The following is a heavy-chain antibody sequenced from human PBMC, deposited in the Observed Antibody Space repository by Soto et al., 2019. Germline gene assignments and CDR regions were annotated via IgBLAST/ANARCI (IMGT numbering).Heavy chain of an antibody. CDR2: IYYSGST. D-gene: IGHD2-21*02. J-gene: IGHJ3*02. V-gene: IGHV4-39*01. CDR3: ARTVTATDAFDI. Sequence: QLQLQESGPGXVKPSETLSXTXTVSGGSISSSSYYWGWIRQPPGKGLEWIGSIYYSGSTYYNPSLKSRVTISVDTSKNQFSLKLSSVTAADTAVYYCARTVTATDAFDIWGQGTMVTVSS. CDR1: GGSISSSSYY.